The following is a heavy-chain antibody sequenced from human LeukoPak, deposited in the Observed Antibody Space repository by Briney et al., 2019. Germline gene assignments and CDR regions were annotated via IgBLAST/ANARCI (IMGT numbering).Heavy chain of an antibody. Sequence: SETLSLTCTVSGGSISSSSYYWGWIRQPPGKGLEWIGSIYYSGSTYYNPSLKSRVTISVDTSKNQFSLKLSFVTAADTAVYYCARDTTYYDSSGYYYVKFDYWGQGTLVTVSS. CDR3: ARDTTYYDSSGYYYVKFDY. J-gene: IGHJ4*02. V-gene: IGHV4-39*07. D-gene: IGHD3-22*01. CDR1: GGSISSSSYY. CDR2: IYYSGST.